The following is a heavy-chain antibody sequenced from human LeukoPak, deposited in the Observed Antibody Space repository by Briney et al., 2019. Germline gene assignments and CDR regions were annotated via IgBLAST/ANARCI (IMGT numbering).Heavy chain of an antibody. J-gene: IGHJ4*02. CDR2: INPDSGGT. V-gene: IGHV1-2*02. CDR3: ARVLFYSSGNKSNRVDY. CDR1: GYTFTGYY. Sequence: ASVKVSSKASGYTFTGYYIHWVRQAPGQGLEWMGWINPDSGGTNYAQKFQGRVTMTRDTSIRTAYTELSRLRSDDTAVYYCARVLFYSSGNKSNRVDYWGQGTLVTVSS. D-gene: IGHD6-19*01.